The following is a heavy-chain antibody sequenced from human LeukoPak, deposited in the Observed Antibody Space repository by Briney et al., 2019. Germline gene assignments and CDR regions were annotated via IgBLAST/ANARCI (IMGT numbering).Heavy chain of an antibody. CDR1: GFTFNSYW. V-gene: IGHV3-74*01. CDR2: INSDGSRT. J-gene: IGHJ5*02. CDR3: ARGYGDWFDP. D-gene: IGHD3-10*01. Sequence: GGSLRLSCAASGFTFNSYWMHWVRQAPGKGLVWVSRINSDGSRTAYADSVKGRFSISRDNAKNTLYLQMNSLRVEDTAVNYCARGYGDWFDPWGQGTLVTVSS.